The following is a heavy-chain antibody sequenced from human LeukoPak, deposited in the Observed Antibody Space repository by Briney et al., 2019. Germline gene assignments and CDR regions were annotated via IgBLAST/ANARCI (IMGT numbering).Heavy chain of an antibody. CDR2: ISSSGSTI. D-gene: IGHD3-9*01. V-gene: IGHV3-48*03. Sequence: PGGSLRLSCAASGFTFSSYEMNWVRQAPGKRLEWVSYISSSGSTIYYADSVKGRFTISRDNAKNSLYLQMNSLRAEDTAVYYCARVYDILTGYYFDYWGQGTLVTVSS. CDR1: GFTFSSYE. CDR3: ARVYDILTGYYFDY. J-gene: IGHJ4*02.